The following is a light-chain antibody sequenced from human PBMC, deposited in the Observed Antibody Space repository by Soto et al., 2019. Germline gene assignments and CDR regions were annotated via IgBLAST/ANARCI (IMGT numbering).Light chain of an antibody. J-gene: IGKJ1*01. Sequence: PGERATLSCRASQSLSSTYLAWYQQKPGQAPRLLIYAASSRATGIPDRFSASGSGTDFTLTISRLEPEDFAVYYCHQYGYSPKTFGQGTKVDI. CDR1: QSLSSTY. CDR3: HQYGYSPKT. V-gene: IGKV3-20*01. CDR2: AAS.